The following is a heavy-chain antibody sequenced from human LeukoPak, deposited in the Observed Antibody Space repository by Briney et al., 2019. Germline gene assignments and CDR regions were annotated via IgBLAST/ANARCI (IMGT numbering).Heavy chain of an antibody. Sequence: SETLSLTCTVSGGSISSSSYYWGWIRQPPGKGLEWIGSIYYSGNTYYNPSLKSRVTISVDTSKNQFSLKLSSVTAADTAVYYCARDVVAAVGSFDYWGQGTQVTVSS. CDR2: IYYSGNT. V-gene: IGHV4-39*07. D-gene: IGHD2-2*01. J-gene: IGHJ4*02. CDR1: GGSISSSSYY. CDR3: ARDVVAAVGSFDY.